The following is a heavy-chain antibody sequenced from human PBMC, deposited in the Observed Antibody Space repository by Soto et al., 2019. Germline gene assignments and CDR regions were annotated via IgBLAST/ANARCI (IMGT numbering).Heavy chain of an antibody. Sequence: QVQLQESGPGLVKPSQTLSLTCTVSGASISGGDYYWTWIRQPPGKGLEWIGSIYYTGNTYSNPFLESRLSISVDPSNTQFALRLTSVTAPDTAIYYCARATYDSSTYYLDYWGQGTLVTVSS. J-gene: IGHJ4*02. V-gene: IGHV4-30-4*01. CDR2: IYYTGNT. CDR1: GASISGGDYY. CDR3: ARATYDSSTYYLDY. D-gene: IGHD3-22*01.